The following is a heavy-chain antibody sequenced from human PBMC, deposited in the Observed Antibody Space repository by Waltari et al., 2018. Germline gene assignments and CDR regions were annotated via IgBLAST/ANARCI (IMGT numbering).Heavy chain of an antibody. Sequence: QVQLQESGPGLVKPSETLSLTCTVSGGSISSYYWSWIRQPPGKGLEWIGYIYYSGSTNYNPSLKSRVTISVDTSKNQFSLKLSSVTAADTAVYYCARLPSYYDFWSGYYSPYYYYGMDVWGQGTTVTVSS. CDR3: ARLPSYYDFWSGYYSPYYYYGMDV. D-gene: IGHD3-3*01. CDR2: IYYSGST. J-gene: IGHJ6*02. CDR1: GGSISSYY. V-gene: IGHV4-59*08.